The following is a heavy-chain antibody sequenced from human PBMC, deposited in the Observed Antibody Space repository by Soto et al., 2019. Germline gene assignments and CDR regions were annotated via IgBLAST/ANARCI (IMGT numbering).Heavy chain of an antibody. Sequence: EEQLAESGGGLVQPGGSLRLSCAGSGFTFSDHHIDWVRQAPGKGLEWVGRIRDKASRHTTEYAASVKGRFTISRDDSSNLMYLHMTSLKTEDTAVYYCSDRGTRFVPWGQGTLVTVSS. CDR3: SDRGTRFVP. CDR2: IRDKASRHTT. J-gene: IGHJ5*02. CDR1: GFTFSDHH. V-gene: IGHV3-72*01. D-gene: IGHD4-17*01.